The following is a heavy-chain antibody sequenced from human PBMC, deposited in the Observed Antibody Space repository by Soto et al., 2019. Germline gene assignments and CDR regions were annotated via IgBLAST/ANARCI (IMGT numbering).Heavy chain of an antibody. CDR2: IDWDDDK. Sequence: SGPTLVNPTQILTLTCTLAGXSLITSGMCVSWIRQPPGKALEWLARIDWDDDKYYSTSLKTRLTISKDTSKNQVVLTMTNMDPVDTATYYCARSEYSSSWYEVFDYWGQGTLVT. CDR3: ARSEYSSSWYEVFDY. J-gene: IGHJ4*02. CDR1: GXSLITSGMC. V-gene: IGHV2-70*11. D-gene: IGHD6-13*01.